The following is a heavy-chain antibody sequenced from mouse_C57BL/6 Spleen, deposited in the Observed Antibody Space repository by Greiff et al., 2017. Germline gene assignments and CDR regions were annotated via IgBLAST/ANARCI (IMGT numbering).Heavy chain of an antibody. J-gene: IGHJ3*01. CDR1: GYTFTSYW. CDR2: IDPSDSYT. D-gene: IGHD1-1*01. Sequence: QVQLQQPGAELVMPGASVKLSCKASGYTFTSYWMHWVKQRPGQGLEWIGEIDPSDSYTNYNQKFKGKSTLTVDKSSSTAYMQLSSLTSEDSAVYYCARSHYYGSSLAWFAHWGQGTLVTVSA. V-gene: IGHV1-69*01. CDR3: ARSHYYGSSLAWFAH.